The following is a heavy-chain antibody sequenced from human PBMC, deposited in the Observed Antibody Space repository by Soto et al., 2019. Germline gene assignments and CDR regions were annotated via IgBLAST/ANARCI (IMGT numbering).Heavy chain of an antibody. CDR1: EFTFSSYS. J-gene: IGHJ5*02. CDR2: ISGSGGST. CDR3: AKTVLAGWFDP. Sequence: VSLSLSCPASEFTFSSYSMSWVRQAPGKGLEWVSAISGSGGSTYYANSVKGRFTISRDNSKNTLYLQMNSLRAEDTAVYYCAKTVLAGWFDPWGQGTLVTASS. V-gene: IGHV3-23*01. D-gene: IGHD3-10*01.